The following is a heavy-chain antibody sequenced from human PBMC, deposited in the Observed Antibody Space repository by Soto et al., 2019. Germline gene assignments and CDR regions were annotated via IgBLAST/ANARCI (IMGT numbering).Heavy chain of an antibody. CDR1: GGSFSGYY. CDR2: INHSGST. D-gene: IGHD1-26*01. Sequence: QVQLQQWGAGLLKPSETLSLTCAVYGGSFSGYYWSWIRQPPGKGLEWIGEINHSGSTNYNPSLNSRVTISVDTSKNQFSLKLSSVTAAYTAVYYCARWSYGDYYYYGMDVWGQGTTVTGSS. J-gene: IGHJ6*02. V-gene: IGHV4-34*01. CDR3: ARWSYGDYYYYGMDV.